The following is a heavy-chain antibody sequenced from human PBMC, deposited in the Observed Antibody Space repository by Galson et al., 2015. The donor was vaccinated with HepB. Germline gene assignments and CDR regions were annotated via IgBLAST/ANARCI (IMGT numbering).Heavy chain of an antibody. V-gene: IGHV5-51*01. J-gene: IGHJ4*02. Sequence: QSGAEVKKPGESLKISCKGSGYSFTSYWIGWVRQMPGKGLEWMGIIYPGDSDTRYSPSFQGQVTISADKSISTAYLQWSSLKASDTAMYYCARSVYSSSSREYYFDYWGQGTLVTVSS. CDR1: GYSFTSYW. D-gene: IGHD6-6*01. CDR3: ARSVYSSSSREYYFDY. CDR2: IYPGDSDT.